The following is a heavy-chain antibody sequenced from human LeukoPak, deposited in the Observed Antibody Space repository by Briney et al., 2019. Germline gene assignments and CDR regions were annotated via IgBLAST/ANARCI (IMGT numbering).Heavy chain of an antibody. V-gene: IGHV3-11*03. CDR1: GFTFSDYY. J-gene: IGHJ4*02. CDR3: ATYGSERPDY. D-gene: IGHD3-10*01. CDR2: ISSSSSYT. Sequence: NPGGSLRLSCAASGFTFSDYYMSWIRQAPGKGLEWVSYISSSSSYTNYADSVKGRFPISRDNAKNSLYLQMNSLRAEDTAVYYCATYGSERPDYWGQGTLVTVSS.